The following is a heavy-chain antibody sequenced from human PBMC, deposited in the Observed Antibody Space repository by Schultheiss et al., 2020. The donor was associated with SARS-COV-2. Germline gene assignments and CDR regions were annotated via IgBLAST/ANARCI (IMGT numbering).Heavy chain of an antibody. Sequence: GGSLRLSCAASGFTFSSYGMHWVRQAPGKGLEWVAVIWYDGSNKYYADSVKGRFTISRDNSKNTLYLQMNGLRVEDTALYYCARATYYDVLTGRSLADGWYLDLWGRGTRVTVSS. CDR3: ARATYYDVLTGRSLADGWYLDL. CDR1: GFTFSSYG. D-gene: IGHD3-9*01. CDR2: IWYDGSNK. J-gene: IGHJ2*01. V-gene: IGHV3-33*08.